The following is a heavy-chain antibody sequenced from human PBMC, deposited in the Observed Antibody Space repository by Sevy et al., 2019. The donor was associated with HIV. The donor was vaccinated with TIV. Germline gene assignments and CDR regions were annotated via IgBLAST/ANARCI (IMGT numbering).Heavy chain of an antibody. CDR3: AGGVPDEGSFVTMVRGVILKIDY. V-gene: IGHV1-2*02. CDR2: INPNSGGT. Sequence: ASVKVSCKASGYTFTGYYMHWVRQAPGQGLEWMGWINPNSGGTNYAQKFQGRVTMTRDTSISTAYMELSRLRSDDTAVYYWAGGVPDEGSFVTMVRGVILKIDYWGQGTLVTVSS. D-gene: IGHD3-10*01. J-gene: IGHJ4*02. CDR1: GYTFTGYY.